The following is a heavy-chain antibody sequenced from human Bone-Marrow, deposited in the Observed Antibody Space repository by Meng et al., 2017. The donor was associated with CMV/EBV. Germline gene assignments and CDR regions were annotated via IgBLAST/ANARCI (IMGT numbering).Heavy chain of an antibody. V-gene: IGHV2-5*01. CDR2: IYWNDDK. D-gene: IGHD3-3*01. CDR1: SLSTSGVG. Sequence: SLSTSGVGVGWNRQPPGKALEWLALIYWNDDKRYSPSLKSRLTITKDTSKNQVVLTMTNMDPVDTATYYCAHGYDFWSVFPRGWFDPWGQGTLVTVSS. J-gene: IGHJ5*02. CDR3: AHGYDFWSVFPRGWFDP.